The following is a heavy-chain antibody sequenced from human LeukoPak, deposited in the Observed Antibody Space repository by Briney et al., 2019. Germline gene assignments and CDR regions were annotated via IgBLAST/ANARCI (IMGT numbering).Heavy chain of an antibody. CDR1: GGSINRSSYY. V-gene: IGHV4-39*02. CDR3: TKDSGHHRTDC. Sequence: SETLSLTCSVSGGSINRSSYYWGWIRQAPGKGLEWIGSVYYEGNTYYNPNPSLKSRATVSMDTSRNQFSLKLRSVTAADTAVYYCTKDSGHHRTDCWGQGTLVTVSS. CDR2: VYYEGNT. J-gene: IGHJ4*02. D-gene: IGHD1-26*01.